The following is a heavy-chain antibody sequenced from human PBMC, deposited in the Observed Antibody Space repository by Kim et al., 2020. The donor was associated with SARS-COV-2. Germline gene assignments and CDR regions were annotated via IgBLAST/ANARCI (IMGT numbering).Heavy chain of an antibody. V-gene: IGHV4-61*07. CDR3: ARLPVAARLFFDY. Sequence: PPHKSRVTISGAPSKNQFSLKLSSVTAADTAVYYCARLPVAARLFFDYWGQGTLVTVSS. D-gene: IGHD6-6*01. J-gene: IGHJ4*02.